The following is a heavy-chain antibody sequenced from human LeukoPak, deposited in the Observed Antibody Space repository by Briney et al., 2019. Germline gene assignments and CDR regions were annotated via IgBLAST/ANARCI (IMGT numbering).Heavy chain of an antibody. V-gene: IGHV4-59*01. D-gene: IGHD1-26*01. CDR2: MRSSGST. J-gene: IGHJ4*02. CDR3: ARDIRVVGATLYFDY. CDR1: GGSISNYY. Sequence: SETLSLSCTVSGGSISNYYWSWIRQPPGKGLEWIGCMRSSGSTTYNPFLKSRVSMSIETSTNQFSLKLSSVTAADTAVYYCARDIRVVGATLYFDYWGQGTLVTVSS.